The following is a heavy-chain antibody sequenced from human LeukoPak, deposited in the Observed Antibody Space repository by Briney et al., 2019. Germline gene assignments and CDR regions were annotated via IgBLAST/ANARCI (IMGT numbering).Heavy chain of an antibody. D-gene: IGHD3-22*01. Sequence: ASVKVSCKASGYTFTGYYMHWVRQAPGQGLEWMGWINPNSGGTNYAQKFQGRVTMTRDTSISTAYMELGRLRSDDTAVYYCARDPYYYDSSGYTLGAFDIWGQGTMVTVSS. J-gene: IGHJ3*02. CDR2: INPNSGGT. V-gene: IGHV1-2*02. CDR3: ARDPYYYDSSGYTLGAFDI. CDR1: GYTFTGYY.